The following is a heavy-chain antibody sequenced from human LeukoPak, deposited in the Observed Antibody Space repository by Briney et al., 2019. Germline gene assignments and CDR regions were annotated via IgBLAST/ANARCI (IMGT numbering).Heavy chain of an antibody. CDR2: IKSKTDGGTI. J-gene: IGHJ4*02. Sequence: GGSLRLSCAASGFTFSNAWMSWVRQAPGKGLEWVGRIKSKTDGGTIDYAAPVKGRFTISRDDSKNTLYLQMNSLKTEDTAVYYCTTDPVVRGVSRDYWGQGTLVTVSS. D-gene: IGHD3-10*01. V-gene: IGHV3-15*01. CDR3: TTDPVVRGVSRDY. CDR1: GFTFSNAW.